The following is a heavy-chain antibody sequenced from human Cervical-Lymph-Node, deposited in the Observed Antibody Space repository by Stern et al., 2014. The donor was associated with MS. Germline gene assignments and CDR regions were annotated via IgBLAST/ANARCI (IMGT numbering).Heavy chain of an antibody. CDR3: ARDRWFGETNWFDP. CDR1: GGSISSYY. Sequence: QVQLQESGPGLVKPSETLSLTCTVSGGSISSYYWSWIRQPPGKGLERIGYIYYSGSTNYNPSLKSRVTISVDTSKNQFSLKLSSVTAADTAVYYCARDRWFGETNWFDPWGQGTLVTVSS. D-gene: IGHD3-10*01. CDR2: IYYSGST. J-gene: IGHJ5*02. V-gene: IGHV4-59*01.